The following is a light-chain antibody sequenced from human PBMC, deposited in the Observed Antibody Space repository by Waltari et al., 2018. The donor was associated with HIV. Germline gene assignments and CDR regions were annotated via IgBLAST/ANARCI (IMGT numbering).Light chain of an antibody. Sequence: QSALTQPPSASGSPGQPVTIACTGTSSDVGGYNYVSWYQQYPGKAPKLMIYEVTKRPAGFPDRFAGAKSGNTASLTVSGLHAEDEAEYYCSSYAGSNNYVVFGGGTRLTVL. V-gene: IGLV2-8*01. CDR2: EVT. J-gene: IGLJ2*01. CDR1: SSDVGGYNY. CDR3: SSYAGSNNYVV.